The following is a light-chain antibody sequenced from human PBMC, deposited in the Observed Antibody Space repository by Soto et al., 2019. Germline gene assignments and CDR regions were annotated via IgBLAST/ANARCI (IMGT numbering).Light chain of an antibody. CDR3: QQANSWIT. J-gene: IGKJ5*01. V-gene: IGKV1-12*01. CDR1: QSISSW. Sequence: DIQMTQSPSTLSASVGDRVTITCRASQSISSWLAWYQQKSGKAPKLLIYAASSLQSGVPSRFSGSGSGTDFTLTISRLQPEDFATYYCQQANSWITFSQGTRLEIK. CDR2: AAS.